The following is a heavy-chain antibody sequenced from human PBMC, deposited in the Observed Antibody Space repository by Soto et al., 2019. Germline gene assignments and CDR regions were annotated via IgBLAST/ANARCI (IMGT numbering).Heavy chain of an antibody. J-gene: IGHJ6*02. CDR1: GGSFSGYY. Sequence: SETLSLTCAVYGGSFSGYYWGWIRQPPGKGLEWIGEINHSGSTNYNPSLKSRVTISVDTSKNQFSLKLSSVTAADTAMYYCARHRPGDFWSGYYTPLYGMDVWGQGTTVTVSS. D-gene: IGHD3-3*01. CDR2: INHSGST. V-gene: IGHV4-34*01. CDR3: ARHRPGDFWSGYYTPLYGMDV.